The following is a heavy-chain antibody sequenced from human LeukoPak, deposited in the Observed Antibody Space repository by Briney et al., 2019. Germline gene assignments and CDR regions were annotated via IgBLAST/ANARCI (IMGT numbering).Heavy chain of an antibody. Sequence: PSETLSLTCAVYGGSFSGYYWSWIRQPPGKGLEWIGEINHSGSTNYNPSLKSRVTISVDTSKNQFSLKLSSVTAADTAVYYCARGKRIIVYVWGSYRLFYFDYWGQGTLVTVSS. CDR3: ARGKRIIVYVWGSYRLFYFDY. V-gene: IGHV4-34*01. D-gene: IGHD3-16*02. CDR2: INHSGST. CDR1: GGSFSGYY. J-gene: IGHJ4*02.